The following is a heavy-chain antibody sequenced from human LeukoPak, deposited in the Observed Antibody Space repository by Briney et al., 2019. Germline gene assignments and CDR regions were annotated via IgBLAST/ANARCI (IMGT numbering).Heavy chain of an antibody. V-gene: IGHV3-30*02. Sequence: GGSLRLSCAASGFIFSDYGMHWVRQAPGKGLEWVAFIRYDGSTKYYADSVKGRFTVSRDNSKNTLYLQMNSLRAEDTAVYYCAKGHPRTNYYHYMDVWGKGTTVTVSS. CDR3: AKGHPRTNYYHYMDV. CDR1: GFIFSDYG. J-gene: IGHJ6*03. CDR2: IRYDGSTK.